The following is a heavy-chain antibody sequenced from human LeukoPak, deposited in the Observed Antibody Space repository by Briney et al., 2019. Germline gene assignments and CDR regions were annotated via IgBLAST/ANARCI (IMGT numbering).Heavy chain of an antibody. V-gene: IGHV1-8*03. CDR2: KNPNSGNT. D-gene: IGHD3-3*01. J-gene: IGHJ4*02. CDR1: GYTFTSYD. CDR3: ARGILRFLEWLRTELDY. Sequence: ASVKVSCKASGYTFTSYDINWVRQATGQGLEWMGWKNPNSGNTGYAQKFQGRVTINRNTSISTAYMELSSLRSEDTAVYYCARGILRFLEWLRTELDYWGQGTLVTVSS.